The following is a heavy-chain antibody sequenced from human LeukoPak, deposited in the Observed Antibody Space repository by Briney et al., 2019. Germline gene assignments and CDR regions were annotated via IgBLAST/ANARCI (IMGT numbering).Heavy chain of an antibody. CDR2: ISYDGSNK. V-gene: IGHV3-30-3*01. CDR3: ARGTGGGVATISYYYYGMDV. D-gene: IGHD5-12*01. CDR1: GFTFSSYA. Sequence: PGGTLRLSCAASGFTFSSYAMHWVRQAPGKGREWVALISYDGSNKYYADSVKGRFTISRDNSKNTLYLQMNSLRAEDTAVYYCARGTGGGVATISYYYYGMDVWGQGTTVTVSS. J-gene: IGHJ6*02.